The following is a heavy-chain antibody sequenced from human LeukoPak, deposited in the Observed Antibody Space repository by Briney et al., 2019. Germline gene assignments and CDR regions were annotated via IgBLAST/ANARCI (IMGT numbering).Heavy chain of an antibody. CDR3: ARSIAVAGPPEYGMDV. D-gene: IGHD6-19*01. V-gene: IGHV3-33*01. CDR1: GFTFSSYG. CDR2: IWYDGSNK. J-gene: IGHJ6*02. Sequence: GGSLRLSCAASGFTFSSYGMHWVRQAPGKGLEWVAVIWYDGSNKYYADSVKGRFTISRDNSKNTLYLQMNSLRAEDTAVYYCARSIAVAGPPEYGMDVWGQGTTVTVSS.